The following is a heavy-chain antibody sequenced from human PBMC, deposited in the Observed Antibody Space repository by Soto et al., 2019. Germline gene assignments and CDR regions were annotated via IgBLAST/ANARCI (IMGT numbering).Heavy chain of an antibody. CDR2: IYHSGST. CDR3: ARDSYYDSDGWFHP. Sequence: PSGPLSLTCAVSGGSISSSNWCRWVRPPPGKGLEWIGEIYHSGSTNYTPSLKSRVTISVDQTTNQFSLTLSSVTAADTAVYYCARDSYYDSDGWFHPCGQETLVT. CDR1: GGSISSSNW. V-gene: IGHV4-4*02. D-gene: IGHD3-22*01. J-gene: IGHJ5*02.